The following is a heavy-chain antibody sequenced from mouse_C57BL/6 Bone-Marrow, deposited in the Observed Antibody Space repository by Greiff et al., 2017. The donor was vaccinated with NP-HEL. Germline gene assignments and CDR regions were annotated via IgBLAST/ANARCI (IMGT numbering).Heavy chain of an antibody. CDR1: GYTFTDHT. CDR3: AKRGLYGNSYCDD. V-gene: IGHV1-78*01. J-gene: IGHJ2*01. CDR2: IYPRDGST. Sequence: QVQLQQSDAELVKPGASVTISCKVSGYTFTDHTIHWMKQRPEQGLEWIGYIYPRDGSTTYNEKFKGKATLPADKSSSTADMQLNSLTSEDCAVYFCAKRGLYGNSYCDDRGKRTTLTVSS. D-gene: IGHD2-1*01.